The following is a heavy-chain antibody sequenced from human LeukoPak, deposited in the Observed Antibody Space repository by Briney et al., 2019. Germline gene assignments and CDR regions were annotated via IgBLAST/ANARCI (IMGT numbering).Heavy chain of an antibody. J-gene: IGHJ6*02. D-gene: IGHD3-10*01. Sequence: SETLSLTCAVYGGSFSGYYWSWIRQPPGKGLEWIGEINHSGSTNYNPSLKSRVTISVDTSKNQFSLKLSSVTAADTAVYYCARAKLLWFGVLFLNYYYYGMDVWGQGTTVTVSS. CDR3: ARAKLLWFGVLFLNYYYYGMDV. CDR1: GGSFSGYY. V-gene: IGHV4-34*01. CDR2: INHSGST.